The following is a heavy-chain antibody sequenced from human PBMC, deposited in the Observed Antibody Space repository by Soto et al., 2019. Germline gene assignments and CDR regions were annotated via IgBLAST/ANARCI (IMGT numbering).Heavy chain of an antibody. V-gene: IGHV1-69*01. CDR3: AREQPKLERHYYYGMDV. Sequence: VKVSCKASGGPFISYAIGWVRQAPGQGLEWMGGIIPIFGTANYAQKFQGRVTITADESTSTAYMELSSLRSEDTAVYYCAREQPKLERHYYYGMDVWGQGTTVTVSS. J-gene: IGHJ6*02. CDR2: IIPIFGTA. D-gene: IGHD1-1*01. CDR1: GGPFISYA.